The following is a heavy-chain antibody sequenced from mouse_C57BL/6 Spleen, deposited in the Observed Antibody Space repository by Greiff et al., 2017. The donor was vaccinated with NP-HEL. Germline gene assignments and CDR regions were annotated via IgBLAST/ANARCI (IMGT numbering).Heavy chain of an antibody. V-gene: IGHV5-17*01. CDR3: ARRMPKVTTDAMDY. Sequence: VQLKESGGGLVKPGGSLKLSCAASGFTFSDYGMHWVRQAPEKGLEWVAYISSGSSTIYYEDTVKGRFPISRDNAKNTLSLQRISLRSEDTTMYYCARRMPKVTTDAMDYWGQGTSVTVSS. CDR2: ISSGSSTI. D-gene: IGHD2-2*01. CDR1: GFTFSDYG. J-gene: IGHJ4*01.